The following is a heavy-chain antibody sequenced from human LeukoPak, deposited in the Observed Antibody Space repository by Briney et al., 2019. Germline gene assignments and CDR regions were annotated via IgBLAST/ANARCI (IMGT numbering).Heavy chain of an antibody. CDR3: ARGFLGVPRNWYFDL. Sequence: SETLSLTCTVSGGSISSSSYYWGWIRQPPGKGLEWIGYIYYSGSTYYNPSLKSRVTISVDTSKNQFSLKLSSVTAADTAVYYCARGFLGVPRNWYFDLWGRGTLVTVSS. J-gene: IGHJ2*01. D-gene: IGHD1-26*01. V-gene: IGHV4-31*03. CDR2: IYYSGST. CDR1: GGSISSSSYY.